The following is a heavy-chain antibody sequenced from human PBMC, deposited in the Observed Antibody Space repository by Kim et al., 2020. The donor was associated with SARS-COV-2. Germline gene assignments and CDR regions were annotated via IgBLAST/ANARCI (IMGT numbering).Heavy chain of an antibody. J-gene: IGHJ6*02. D-gene: IGHD2-2*01. Sequence: TNYAQKFQGWVTMTRDTSISTAYMELSRLRSDDTAVYYCAREGSLGTSFVWGQGTTVTVSS. V-gene: IGHV1-2*04. CDR3: AREGSLGTSFV. CDR2: T.